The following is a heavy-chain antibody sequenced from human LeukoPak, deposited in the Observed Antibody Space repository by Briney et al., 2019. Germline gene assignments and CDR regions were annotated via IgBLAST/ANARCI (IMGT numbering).Heavy chain of an antibody. D-gene: IGHD5-18*01. CDR1: GVPISHTNFY. Sequence: PSETLSLTCSVSGVPISHTNFYWGWLRQPPGKGLEWIGGIYFSRTTHYSPSLKSRVTMSVDTSKNQFSLKVSSVSAADTGVYYCVSHPYSSYYYHMDVWGRETTVTVSS. V-gene: IGHV4-39*01. CDR2: IYFSRTT. CDR3: VSHPYSSYYYHMDV. J-gene: IGHJ6*02.